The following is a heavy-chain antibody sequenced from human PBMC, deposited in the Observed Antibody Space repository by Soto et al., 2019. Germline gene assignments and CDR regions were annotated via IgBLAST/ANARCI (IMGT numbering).Heavy chain of an antibody. D-gene: IGHD1-1*01. CDR2: TSESGST. CDR1: GQSFSGHS. J-gene: IGHJ4*02. Sequence: QVQLQQWGAGLVKPSETLSLSCAVYGQSFSGHSWAWIRQPPGKGLEWIGETSESGSTYYNPSLKSRVTISTDTSKNQFSLKLNSVTAADTAAYFCARGSGIVALPGELEDVNYDFWGQGTLVNVSS. V-gene: IGHV4-34*01. CDR3: ARGSGIVALPGELEDVNYDF.